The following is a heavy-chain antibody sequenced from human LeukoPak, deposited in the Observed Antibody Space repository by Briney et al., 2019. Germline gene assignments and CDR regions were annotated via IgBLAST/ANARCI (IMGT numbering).Heavy chain of an antibody. CDR3: ARVPSGYTLGYGYYYYYMDV. Sequence: GGSLRLACAVSGFTFSDYTMTWVRQAPGKGLEWVSYISTSSSTIYYADSVKGRFTISRDNTKNALYLQMNSLRAEDTAVYYCARVPSGYTLGYGYYYYYMDVWGKGTTVTVSS. D-gene: IGHD5-18*01. V-gene: IGHV3-48*04. CDR1: GFTFSDYT. J-gene: IGHJ6*03. CDR2: ISTSSSTI.